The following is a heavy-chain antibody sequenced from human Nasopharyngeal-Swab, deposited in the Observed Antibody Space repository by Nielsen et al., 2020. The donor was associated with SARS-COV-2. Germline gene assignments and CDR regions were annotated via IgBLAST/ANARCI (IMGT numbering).Heavy chain of an antibody. V-gene: IGHV3-23*01. J-gene: IGHJ6*02. Sequence: GESLRLSCAASGFTFSSYAMSWVRQAPGKGLEWVSAISGSGGSTYYADSVKGRFTISRDNSKNTLYLQMNSLRAEDTAVYYCASTAMVNSGYYGMDVWGQGTTVTVSS. CDR2: ISGSGGST. D-gene: IGHD5-18*01. CDR1: GFTFSSYA. CDR3: ASTAMVNSGYYGMDV.